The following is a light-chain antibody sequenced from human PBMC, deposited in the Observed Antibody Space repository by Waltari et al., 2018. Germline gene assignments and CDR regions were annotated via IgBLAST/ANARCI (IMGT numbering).Light chain of an antibody. J-gene: IGLJ3*02. V-gene: IGLV3-25*03. CDR3: QSADSSDTSWV. Sequence: SYELTQPPSVSVSPGQTARLTCSGDALPKPYVYWYQQKPGQAPVLVIYKDSERPSGIPERFSGSSSGTTATLTISGVQAEDEADYYCQSADSSDTSWVFGGGTKVTVL. CDR2: KDS. CDR1: ALPKPY.